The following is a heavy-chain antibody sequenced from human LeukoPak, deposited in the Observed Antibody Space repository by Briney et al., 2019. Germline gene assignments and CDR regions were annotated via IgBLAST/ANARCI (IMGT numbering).Heavy chain of an antibody. J-gene: IGHJ4*02. CDR1: GFTLSSRW. D-gene: IGHD3-3*01. V-gene: IGHV3-7*03. CDR3: ATYDSWSGYNIAY. CDR2: INRDGSEK. Sequence: GGSLRLSCVVSGFTLSSRWMMWVRQAPGKGLEWMTNINRDGSEKNYVDSVKGRFTITRDNAENSLYLQTNSLKVEDTAIYYCATYDSWSGYNIAYWGQGTLVTVSS.